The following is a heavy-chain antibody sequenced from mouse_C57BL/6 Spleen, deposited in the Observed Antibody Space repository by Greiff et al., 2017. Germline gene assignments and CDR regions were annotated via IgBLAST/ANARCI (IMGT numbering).Heavy chain of an antibody. J-gene: IGHJ3*01. Sequence: QVQLKESGPELVKPGASVKISCKASGYAFSSSWMNWVKQRPGKGLEWIGRIYPGDGDTNYNGKFKGKATLTADKSSSTAYMQLSSLTSEDSAVXFCARSGGISFAYWGQGTLVTVSA. CDR1: GYAFSSSW. CDR3: ARSGGISFAY. D-gene: IGHD3-1*01. CDR2: IYPGDGDT. V-gene: IGHV1-82*01.